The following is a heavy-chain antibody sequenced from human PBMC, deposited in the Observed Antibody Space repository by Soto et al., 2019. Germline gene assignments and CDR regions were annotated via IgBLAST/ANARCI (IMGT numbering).Heavy chain of an antibody. D-gene: IGHD6-19*01. J-gene: IGHJ6*02. CDR3: ARQQWLYYYYGMDV. CDR1: GYTFTTYG. CDR2: ISAYNGNT. V-gene: IGHV1-18*01. Sequence: QVQLVQSGAEVKKPGASVKVSCKASGYTFTTYGISWVRQAPGQGLEWMGWISAYNGNTNYAQKIQGRATITTDTSTSTAYMELRSLRSDDTAVYYCARQQWLYYYYGMDVWGQGTTVTVSS.